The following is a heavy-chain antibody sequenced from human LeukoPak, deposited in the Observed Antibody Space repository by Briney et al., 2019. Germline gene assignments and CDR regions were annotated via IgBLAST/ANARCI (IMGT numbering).Heavy chain of an antibody. Sequence: SETLSLTCTVSGGSISSSSYYWGWIRQPPGTGLEWIGSIYYSGSTYYNPSLKSRVTISVDTSKNQFSLKLSSVTAADTAVYYCARTDVSLIAQDVWGKGTTVTISS. CDR3: ARTDVSLIAQDV. D-gene: IGHD3-16*01. CDR1: GGSISSSSYY. CDR2: IYYSGST. J-gene: IGHJ6*04. V-gene: IGHV4-39*01.